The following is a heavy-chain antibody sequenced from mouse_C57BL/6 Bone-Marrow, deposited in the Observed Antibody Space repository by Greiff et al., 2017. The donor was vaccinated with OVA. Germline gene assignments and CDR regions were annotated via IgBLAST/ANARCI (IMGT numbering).Heavy chain of an antibody. J-gene: IGHJ4*01. CDR1: GFSLTSDG. V-gene: IGHV2-9*01. Sequence: VQLQQSGPGLVAPSQSLSITCTVSGFSLTSDGVDWVRQPPGKGLEWLGVIWGGGSTNYNSALMSRLSISKDNSKSQVFLKMNSLQTDDTAMYYCAKHGGVTYGNYHYAMDYWGQGTSVTVSS. CDR3: AKHGGVTYGNYHYAMDY. CDR2: IWGGGST. D-gene: IGHD2-1*01.